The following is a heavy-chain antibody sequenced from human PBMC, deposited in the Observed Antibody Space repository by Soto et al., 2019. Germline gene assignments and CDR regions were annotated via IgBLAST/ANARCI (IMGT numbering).Heavy chain of an antibody. CDR2: INPNSGGT. CDR3: ARDLGGYRSGPNSFDP. D-gene: IGHD6-19*01. Sequence: GASVKVSCKASGYTFTGYYMHWVRQAPGQGLEWMGWINPNSGGTNYAQKFQGWVTMTRDTSISTAYMELSRLRSDDTAVYYCARDLGGYRSGPNSFDPWGQGTLVTVSS. V-gene: IGHV1-2*04. CDR1: GYTFTGYY. J-gene: IGHJ5*02.